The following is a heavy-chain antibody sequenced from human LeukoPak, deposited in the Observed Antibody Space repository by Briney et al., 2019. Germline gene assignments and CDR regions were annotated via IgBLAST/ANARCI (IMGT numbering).Heavy chain of an antibody. D-gene: IGHD2-15*01. CDR3: AKGVVASCYSRVDY. J-gene: IGHJ4*02. CDR1: GFTFSSYA. V-gene: IGHV3-23*01. CDR2: ISGSGGST. Sequence: HSGGSLRLSCAASGFTFSSYAMSWVRQAPGKGLEWVSAISGSGGSTYYANSVKGRFTISRDNSKDTLYLQMNSLRAEDTAVYYCAKGVVASCYSRVDYWGQGTLVTVSS.